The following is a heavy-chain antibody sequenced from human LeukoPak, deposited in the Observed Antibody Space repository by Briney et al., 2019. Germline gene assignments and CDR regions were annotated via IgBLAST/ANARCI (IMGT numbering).Heavy chain of an antibody. J-gene: IGHJ4*02. Sequence: GESLKISCKGSGYSFTSYWIGWARQMPGKGLEWMGVIYPGDSDTRYSPSFQGQVTISADKSISTAYLQWSSLKASDTAMYYCARLSPSHCSSTSCYDPYFDYWGQGTLVTVSS. CDR3: ARLSPSHCSSTSCYDPYFDY. V-gene: IGHV5-51*01. CDR2: IYPGDSDT. D-gene: IGHD2-2*01. CDR1: GYSFTSYW.